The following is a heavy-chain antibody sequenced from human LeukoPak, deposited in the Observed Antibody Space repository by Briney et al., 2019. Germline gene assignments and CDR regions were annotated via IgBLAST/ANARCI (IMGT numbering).Heavy chain of an antibody. Sequence: PGGSLRLSCAASGFTFGSYSMNWVRQAPGKGLEWVSSISSSSSYIYYADSVKGRFTISRDNAKNSLYLQMNSLRGEDTAVYYCARGGGPPTTYFDYWGQGTLVTVSS. CDR2: ISSSSSYI. D-gene: IGHD2/OR15-2a*01. J-gene: IGHJ4*02. CDR3: ARGGGPPTTYFDY. V-gene: IGHV3-21*01. CDR1: GFTFGSYS.